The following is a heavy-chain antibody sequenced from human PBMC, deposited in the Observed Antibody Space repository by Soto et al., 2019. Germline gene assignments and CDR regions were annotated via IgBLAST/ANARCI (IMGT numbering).Heavy chain of an antibody. CDR1: GFTFSSYS. CDR2: FRNSGDGGTT. J-gene: IGHJ6*02. Sequence: GGSLRLSCAASGFTFSSYSMSWVRQAPGKGLEWVSGFRNSGDGGTTYYADPVTGLLTISSDNSKNTLYLKMNSMRAEDTAVYYCARDAGYTAMVHYYYYGMEVWGQGTTVTVSS. V-gene: IGHV3-23*01. D-gene: IGHD5-18*01. CDR3: ARDAGYTAMVHYYYYGMEV.